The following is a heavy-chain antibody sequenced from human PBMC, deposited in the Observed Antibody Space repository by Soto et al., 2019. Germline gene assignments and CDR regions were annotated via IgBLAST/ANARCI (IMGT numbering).Heavy chain of an antibody. CDR3: ARDWGSSGWPN. V-gene: IGHV4-31*03. CDR1: GHSLSSGGYY. D-gene: IGHD6-19*01. Sequence: TSETLSLTCTVSGHSLSSGGYYWSWIRQHPGKGLEWVGYIYFTGSTLYNPSLKSRLAMSLDTSKNQFSLRLTSVTAADTAVYFCARDWGSSGWPNWGQGXLVTVYS. CDR2: IYFTGST. J-gene: IGHJ4*02.